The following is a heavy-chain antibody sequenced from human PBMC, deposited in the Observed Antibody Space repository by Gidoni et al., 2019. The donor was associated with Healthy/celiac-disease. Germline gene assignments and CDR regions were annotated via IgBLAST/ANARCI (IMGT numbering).Heavy chain of an antibody. V-gene: IGHV3-48*03. Sequence: GKGLEWVSYISSSGSTIYYADSVKGRFTISRDNAKNSLYLQMNSLRAEDTAVYYCARWEDYGDYVEGDYYYYGMDVWGQGTTVTVSS. J-gene: IGHJ6*02. CDR3: ARWEDYGDYVEGDYYYYGMDV. D-gene: IGHD4-17*01. CDR2: ISSSGSTI.